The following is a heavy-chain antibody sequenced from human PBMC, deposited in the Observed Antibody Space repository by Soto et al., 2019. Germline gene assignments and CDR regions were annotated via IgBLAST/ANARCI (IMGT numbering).Heavy chain of an antibody. V-gene: IGHV3-74*01. CDR1: GFAFSSEW. J-gene: IGHJ4*02. D-gene: IGHD2-15*01. Sequence: EVQLVESGGGLVQPGGSLRLSCADSGFAFSSEWMHWVRQAPGKGLVWVSRIDPYDTGITYADSVKGRFTISRDNAKNTLYLQLSSLRAEVTAVYYCTSDTFGARDSWGQGTLVTVSS. CDR3: TSDTFGARDS. CDR2: IDPYDTGI.